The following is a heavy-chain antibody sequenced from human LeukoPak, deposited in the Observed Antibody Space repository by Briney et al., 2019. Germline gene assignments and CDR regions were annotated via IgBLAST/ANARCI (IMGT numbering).Heavy chain of an antibody. Sequence: PGGSLRLSCAASGFTFSSSWMSWVRQAPGKGLEWVANIKQDGSDKYYVDSVKGRFTMSRDNAKNSLYLQMNSLRVEDTAVYYCARGVYTSGWYPDYFDYWGQGTLVTVSS. D-gene: IGHD6-19*01. CDR3: ARGVYTSGWYPDYFDY. CDR2: IKQDGSDK. J-gene: IGHJ4*02. CDR1: GFTFSSSW. V-gene: IGHV3-7*01.